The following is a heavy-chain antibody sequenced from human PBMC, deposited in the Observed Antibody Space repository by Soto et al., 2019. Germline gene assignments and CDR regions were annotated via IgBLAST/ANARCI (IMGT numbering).Heavy chain of an antibody. J-gene: IGHJ4*02. Sequence: QVQLQQWGAGLLRPSETLSLTCAVYGGSFSGYYWSLIRLPPGKGLEWIGEINHSGSTNYNPSLKSRVTISVDTSKNQFSLKLSSVTAAETAVYYCAREAGSSGWYSYWGQGTLVTVSS. CDR2: INHSGST. D-gene: IGHD6-19*01. CDR1: GGSFSGYY. V-gene: IGHV4-34*01. CDR3: AREAGSSGWYSY.